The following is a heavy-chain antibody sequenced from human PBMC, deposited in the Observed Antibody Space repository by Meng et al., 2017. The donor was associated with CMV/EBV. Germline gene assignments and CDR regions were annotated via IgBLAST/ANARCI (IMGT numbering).Heavy chain of an antibody. Sequence: GESLKISCAASGFTFSDYYMSWIRQAPGKGLEWVSYISSSGSTIYYADSVKGRFTISRDNSKNTLYLQMNRLRAEDTAVYYCAKDLGVYSSSSIDYWGQGTLVTVSS. J-gene: IGHJ4*02. D-gene: IGHD6-6*01. CDR3: AKDLGVYSSSSIDY. CDR2: ISSSGSTI. CDR1: GFTFSDYY. V-gene: IGHV3-11*01.